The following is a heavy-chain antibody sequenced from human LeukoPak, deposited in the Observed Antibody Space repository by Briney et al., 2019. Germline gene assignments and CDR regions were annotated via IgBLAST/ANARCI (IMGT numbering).Heavy chain of an antibody. CDR1: DSIFRHYG. CDR2: IGDDGSNK. Sequence: PGRSLRLSCAASDSIFRHYGMHWVRQAPGKGLEWVAVIGDDGSNKHYADSVKGRFTISRDNSKNTVYLQMDSLRAEDTAVYYCARGNGYYPLTTYWGQCTLVTVSS. D-gene: IGHD3-22*01. V-gene: IGHV3-33*03. CDR3: ARGNGYYPLTTY. J-gene: IGHJ1*01.